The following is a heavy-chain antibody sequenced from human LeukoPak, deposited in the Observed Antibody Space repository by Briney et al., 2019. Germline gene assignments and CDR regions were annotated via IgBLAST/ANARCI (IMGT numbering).Heavy chain of an antibody. CDR2: IIPIFGTA. CDR3: AGDRGSSSWYVGGFDP. J-gene: IGHJ5*02. Sequence: SVKVSCKASGGTFSSYAISWVRQAPGQGLEWMGGIIPIFGTANYAQKFQGRVTITADESTSTAYMELSSLRSEDTAVYYCAGDRGSSSWYVGGFDPWGQGTLVTVSS. CDR1: GGTFSSYA. V-gene: IGHV1-69*13. D-gene: IGHD6-13*01.